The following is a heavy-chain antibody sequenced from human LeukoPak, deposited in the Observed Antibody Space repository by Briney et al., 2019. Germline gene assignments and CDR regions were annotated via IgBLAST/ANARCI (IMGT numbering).Heavy chain of an antibody. Sequence: PGGSLRLSCAASGFNFNSFSMNWVRQAPGKGLEWVSYISSSGDNIHYSDSVEGRFTASRDNAKNSLYLQMNSLRAEDTAVYYCAELGITMIGGVWGKGTTVTISS. CDR3: AELGITMIGGV. CDR1: GFNFNSFS. V-gene: IGHV3-48*01. CDR2: ISSSGDNI. D-gene: IGHD3-10*02. J-gene: IGHJ6*04.